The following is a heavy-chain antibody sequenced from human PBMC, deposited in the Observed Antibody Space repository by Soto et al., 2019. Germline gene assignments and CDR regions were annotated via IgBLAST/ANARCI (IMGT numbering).Heavy chain of an antibody. J-gene: IGHJ4*02. CDR2: INHSGST. CDR1: GGSFSGYY. V-gene: IGHV4-34*01. CDR3: ARDDYGDYGDY. Sequence: QVQLQQWGAGLLKPSETLSLTCAVYGGSFSGYYWSWIRQPPGKGLEWIGEINHSGSTNYNPSLKTRVTQSVDTSKNQFSLKLSSVTAADTAVYYCARDDYGDYGDYWGQGTLVTVSS. D-gene: IGHD4-17*01.